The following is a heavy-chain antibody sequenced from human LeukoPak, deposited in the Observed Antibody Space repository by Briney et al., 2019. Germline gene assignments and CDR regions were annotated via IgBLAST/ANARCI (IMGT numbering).Heavy chain of an antibody. CDR1: GYIFTNYA. Sequence: ASVKVSCKASGYIFTNYARHWVRQAPGQMLEWMGWLNAGNGKANYSQKFRGRVTLTRDTSASTAYMELSSLRSEDTAVYYCARGYYDLLTGHVVTYYFDYWGQGTLVTVSS. V-gene: IGHV1-3*01. CDR2: LNAGNGKA. D-gene: IGHD3-9*01. J-gene: IGHJ4*02. CDR3: ARGYYDLLTGHVVTYYFDY.